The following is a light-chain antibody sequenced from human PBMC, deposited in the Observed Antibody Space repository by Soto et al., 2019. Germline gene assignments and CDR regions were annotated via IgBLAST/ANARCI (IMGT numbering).Light chain of an antibody. CDR1: QSGNSD. CDR3: QQYNNWPLT. CDR2: SAS. V-gene: IGKV3-15*01. Sequence: ETVMTQPPATLSASPGESATLSCRASQSGNSDLAWYQQIPGQAPRLLIYSASTGATGGPARFSGSGSGTEFTLTISSLQSEDFAIYYCQQYNNWPLTFGGGTKVEI. J-gene: IGKJ4*01.